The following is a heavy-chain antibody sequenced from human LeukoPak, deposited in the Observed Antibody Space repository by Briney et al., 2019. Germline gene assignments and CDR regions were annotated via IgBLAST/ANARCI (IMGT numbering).Heavy chain of an antibody. CDR2: ISGNGGST. Sequence: GGSLRLSCAASGFTFGNYAMSWVRQAPGKGLEWVSLISGNGGSTYYADSVKGRFTISRDNSKNTLYLQISSLRAEDTAVYYCAKDQKMHGDYWGQGTLVTVSS. CDR1: GFTFGNYA. J-gene: IGHJ4*02. CDR3: AKDQKMHGDY. V-gene: IGHV3-23*01.